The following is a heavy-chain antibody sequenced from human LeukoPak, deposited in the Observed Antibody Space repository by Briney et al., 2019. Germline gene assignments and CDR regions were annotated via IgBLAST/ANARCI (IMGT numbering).Heavy chain of an antibody. CDR1: GGSFSGYY. J-gene: IGHJ3*02. Sequence: PSETLTLTCAVYGGSFSGYYWSWIRQPPGKGLEWIGEINHSGSTNYNPSLKSRVTISVDTSKNQFSLKLSSVTAADTAVYYCARPSSAVTTWVGAFDIWGQGTMVTVSS. CDR2: INHSGST. V-gene: IGHV4-34*01. CDR3: ARPSSAVTTWVGAFDI. D-gene: IGHD4-4*01.